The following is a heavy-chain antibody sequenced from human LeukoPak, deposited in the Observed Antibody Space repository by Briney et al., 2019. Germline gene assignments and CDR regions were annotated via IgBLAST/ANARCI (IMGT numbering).Heavy chain of an antibody. CDR2: ISYDGKKK. CDR1: GVIFSVYG. D-gene: IGHD3-10*01. Sequence: PGGSLRLSCAASGVIFSVYGVHWVRQSPGKGLEWVAVISYDGKKKFYSDSVKARFTITRDNSNNTLYLKLNSLSAEAVAMYYCARRSGGRYMDVWGKGTTVIVSS. CDR3: ARRSGGRYMDV. V-gene: IGHV3-33*05. J-gene: IGHJ6*04.